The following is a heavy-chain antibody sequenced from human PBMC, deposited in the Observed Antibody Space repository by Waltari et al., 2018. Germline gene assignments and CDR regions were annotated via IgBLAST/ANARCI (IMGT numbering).Heavy chain of an antibody. CDR1: GFPFIDYA. V-gene: IGHV3-23*01. D-gene: IGHD1-26*01. J-gene: IGHJ4*02. CDR2: SSGSTIST. CDR3: AKSLVIPGADY. Sequence: DVQLLESGGGLVQPGVSLRLSCVTAGFPFIDYAMGWVRQAPGKGLEWVSSSSGSTISTYYADSVRGRFTISRDNSKNTLYLQMNNLGAGDTAKYFCAKSLVIPGADYWGQGTLVTVSS.